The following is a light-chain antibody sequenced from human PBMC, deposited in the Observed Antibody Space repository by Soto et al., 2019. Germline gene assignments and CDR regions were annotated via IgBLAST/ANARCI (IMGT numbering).Light chain of an antibody. CDR2: GAS. CDR3: QQFESSVT. CDR1: QSVSSTF. Sequence: EIVLTQYPGSLSLSPGERATLSCRASQSVSSTFFAWYQQRPGQAPRLLMYGASSRATGIPERFSGSGSGTDFTLNISRLEPEDFGVYYCQQFESSVTFGQGTKVEIK. V-gene: IGKV3-20*01. J-gene: IGKJ1*01.